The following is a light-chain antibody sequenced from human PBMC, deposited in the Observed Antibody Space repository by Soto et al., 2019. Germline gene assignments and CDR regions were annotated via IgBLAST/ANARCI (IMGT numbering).Light chain of an antibody. V-gene: IGKV3-11*01. J-gene: IGKJ4*01. CDR3: QQRSNWPPSLT. Sequence: EIVLTQSPATLSLSPGERATLSCRASQSVSSYLAWYQQKPGQAPRLLIYYASTRATGIPASFSGSGAATAFSLTIISLEPEDFAVYYCQQRSNWPPSLTFGGGTKVEIK. CDR1: QSVSSY. CDR2: YAS.